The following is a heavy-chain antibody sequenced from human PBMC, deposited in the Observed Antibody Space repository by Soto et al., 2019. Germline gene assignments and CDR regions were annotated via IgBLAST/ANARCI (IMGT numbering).Heavy chain of an antibody. Sequence: GASVKVSCKASGYTFTGYYMHWVRQAPGQGLEWMGWINPNSGGTNYAQKFQGWVTMTRDTSISTAYMELSRLRSDDTAVYYCARDSSSWDPEYFQHWGQGTLVTVSS. V-gene: IGHV1-2*04. CDR1: GYTFTGYY. J-gene: IGHJ1*01. CDR2: INPNSGGT. CDR3: ARDSSSWDPEYFQH. D-gene: IGHD6-13*01.